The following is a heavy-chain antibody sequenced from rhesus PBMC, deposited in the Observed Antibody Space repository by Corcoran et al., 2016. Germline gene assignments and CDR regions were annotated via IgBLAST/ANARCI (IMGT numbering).Heavy chain of an antibody. Sequence: EVQLVESGGGLVQPGGSLRPPCAAYGFTFSDHVMYWVRRAPGKGLEWVAFIRNKGYGGTAEYAASVRGRFTISRDDSKSIAYLQMNSLKTEDTAVYYCTRKYGIFVFDYWGQGVLVTVSS. V-gene: IGHV3-184*01. CDR3: TRKYGIFVFDY. CDR2: IRNKGYGGTA. D-gene: IGHD4-17*01. CDR1: GFTFSDHV. J-gene: IGHJ4*01.